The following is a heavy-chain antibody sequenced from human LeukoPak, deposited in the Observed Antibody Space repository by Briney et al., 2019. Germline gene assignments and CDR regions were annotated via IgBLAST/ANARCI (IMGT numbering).Heavy chain of an antibody. Sequence: ASVNVSCKASGYTFSSYYMHWVRQAPGQGLEWMGWINPNSGASDSAQKFQGRVTMTRDTSISTVYMELSRLRSDDTAVYYCARDRIAVAGGLDYWGQGTLVTVPS. CDR1: GYTFSSYY. J-gene: IGHJ4*02. V-gene: IGHV1-2*02. D-gene: IGHD6-19*01. CDR2: INPNSGAS. CDR3: ARDRIAVAGGLDY.